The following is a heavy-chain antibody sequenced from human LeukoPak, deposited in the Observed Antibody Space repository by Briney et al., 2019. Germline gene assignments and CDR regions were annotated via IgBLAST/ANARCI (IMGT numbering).Heavy chain of an antibody. D-gene: IGHD1-26*01. CDR2: IKQDGSEK. V-gene: IGHV3-7*01. J-gene: IGHJ4*02. CDR1: GFTFSNYW. CDR3: ARDNHWEDY. Sequence: GGSLRLSCAASGFTFSNYWMNWVRQAPGKGLEWVANIKQDGSEKHYVDPVKGRFTISRDNAKNSLYLQMNSLRAEDTALYYCARDNHWEDYWGQGTLVTVSS.